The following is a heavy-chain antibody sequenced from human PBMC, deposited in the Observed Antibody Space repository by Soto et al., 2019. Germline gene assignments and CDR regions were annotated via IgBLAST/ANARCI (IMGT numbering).Heavy chain of an antibody. CDR2: ISWDGGST. J-gene: IGHJ4*02. Sequence: GGSLRLSCAASGFTFDDYTMHWVRQAPGKGLEWVSLISWDGGSTYYADSVKGRFTISRDNSKNSLYLQMNSLRTEDTALYYCAKVKVRGVKVGYFDYWGQGTLVTVSS. CDR3: AKVKVRGVKVGYFDY. D-gene: IGHD3-10*01. V-gene: IGHV3-43*01. CDR1: GFTFDDYT.